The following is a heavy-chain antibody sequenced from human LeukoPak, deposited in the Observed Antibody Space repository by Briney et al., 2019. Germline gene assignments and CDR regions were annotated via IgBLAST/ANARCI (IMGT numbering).Heavy chain of an antibody. CDR2: IRSKAYGGTT. CDR1: GSTFGDYA. CDR3: TRDPPHYYDSSGYYSYFDY. J-gene: IGHJ4*02. D-gene: IGHD3-22*01. V-gene: IGHV3-49*04. Sequence: GGSLRLSCTASGSTFGDYAMSWVRQAPGKGLEWVGFIRSKAYGGTTEYAASVKGRFTISRDDSKSIAYLQMNSLKTEDTAVYYCTRDPPHYYDSSGYYSYFDYWGQGTLVTVSS.